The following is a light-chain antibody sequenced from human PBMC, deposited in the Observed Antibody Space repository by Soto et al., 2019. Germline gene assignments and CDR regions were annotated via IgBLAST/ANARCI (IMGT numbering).Light chain of an antibody. J-gene: IGLJ1*01. CDR2: GNT. CDR1: SSNIGAGLD. CDR3: QSYDSSLSAYV. Sequence: QSVLTQPPSVSGAPGQRVTISCTGSSSNIGAGLDVHLYQQLPGTAPKLLIYGNTNRPSGVPDRFSGSKSATSASLAITGLQAEDEADYYCQSYDSSLSAYVFGTGTKVTVL. V-gene: IGLV1-40*01.